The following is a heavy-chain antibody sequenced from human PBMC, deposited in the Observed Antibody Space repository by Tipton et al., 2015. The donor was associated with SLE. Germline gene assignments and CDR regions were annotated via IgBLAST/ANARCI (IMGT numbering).Heavy chain of an antibody. CDR2: MYHSGNT. D-gene: IGHD2-21*02. Sequence: TLSLTCAVSGYSISSGFYWGWLRQPPGKGLEWIGSMYHSGNTYYNPSLRSRVTISVDTSKNQFSLKVTSVTAADTAVYYCATSNSFGGDSLYWGQGTLVTVSS. CDR3: ATSNSFGGDSLY. CDR1: GYSISSGFY. J-gene: IGHJ4*02. V-gene: IGHV4-38-2*01.